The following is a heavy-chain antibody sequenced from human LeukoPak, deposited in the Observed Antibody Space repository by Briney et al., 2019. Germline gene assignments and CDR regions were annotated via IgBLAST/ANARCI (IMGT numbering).Heavy chain of an antibody. CDR2: IYDSGST. J-gene: IGHJ3*02. CDR3: ARDCSGGSCYGAFDI. V-gene: IGHV4-30-4*01. CDR1: GASNRSGDYY. Sequence: SETLSLTCTVSGASNRSGDYYWSWIRQPPGKGLEWIGYIYDSGSTYYNPSLKSRITISVDTSENRFSLKLSSVTATDTAVYYCARDCSGGSCYGAFDIWGQGTMVTVSS. D-gene: IGHD2-15*01.